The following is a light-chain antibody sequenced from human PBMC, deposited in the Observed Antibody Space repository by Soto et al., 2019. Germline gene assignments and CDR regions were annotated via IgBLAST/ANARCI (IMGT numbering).Light chain of an antibody. J-gene: IGKJ5*01. Sequence: EIVLTQSPGTLSLSPGERATLSCRASQSVSSVNLAWYQQKPGQAPRLLIYGESKRAIGIPDRFSCSGSGTDFTLSISSLQSEDFAVYYCQQYNNWPPITFGQGTRLEI. CDR1: QSVSSVN. CDR3: QQYNNWPPIT. V-gene: IGKV3D-15*01. CDR2: GES.